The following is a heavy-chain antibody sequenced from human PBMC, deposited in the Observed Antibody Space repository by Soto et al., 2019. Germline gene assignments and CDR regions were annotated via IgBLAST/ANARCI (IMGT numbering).Heavy chain of an antibody. D-gene: IGHD6-19*01. CDR3: ARVGIAVATGYFDY. Sequence: GASVKVSCKASGGTFSSYAISWVRQAPGQGLEWMGGIIPIFGTANYAQKFQGRVTITADKSTSTAYMELSSLRSEDTAVYYCARVGIAVATGYFDYWGQGTLVTVSS. J-gene: IGHJ4*02. V-gene: IGHV1-69*06. CDR2: IIPIFGTA. CDR1: GGTFSSYA.